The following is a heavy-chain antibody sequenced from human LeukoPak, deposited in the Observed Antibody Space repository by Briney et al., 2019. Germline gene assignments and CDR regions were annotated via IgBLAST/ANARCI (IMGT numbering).Heavy chain of an antibody. D-gene: IGHD3-10*01. V-gene: IGHV4-59*01. J-gene: IGHJ5*02. CDR1: GGSISSYY. Sequence: SETLSLTCTVSGGSISSYYWSWIRQSPGKGLEWIGYIYYSGSTNYNPSLKSRVTISVDTSKNQFSLKLSSVTAADTAVYYCARDYGWFDPWGQGTLVTVSS. CDR2: IYYSGST. CDR3: ARDYGWFDP.